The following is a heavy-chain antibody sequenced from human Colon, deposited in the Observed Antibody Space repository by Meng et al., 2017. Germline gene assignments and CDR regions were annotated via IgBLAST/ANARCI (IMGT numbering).Heavy chain of an antibody. J-gene: IGHJ2*01. CDR3: ARGGSSRYWVGWHFDL. CDR1: GFTFSDSY. Sequence: GGSLRLSCEVSGFTFSDSYMSWIRQAPGKGLEWVSYISSSGRTIYNGDSVKGRFTISRDNAKNSLYLQMNSVRVEDTAIYYCARGGSSRYWVGWHFDLWGRGTRVTGSS. CDR2: ISSSGRTI. D-gene: IGHD3-16*01. V-gene: IGHV3-11*04.